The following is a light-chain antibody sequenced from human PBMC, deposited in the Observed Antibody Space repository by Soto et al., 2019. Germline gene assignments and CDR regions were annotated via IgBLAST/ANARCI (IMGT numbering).Light chain of an antibody. CDR3: SSYAGRNNYV. V-gene: IGLV2-8*01. CDR2: AVN. Sequence: QSVLTQPPSASGSPGQSVTISCTGTSSGVGGYKYVSWYQQYPGKAPKLMIYAVNKRPSGVPDRFSGSKSGNTASLTVSGLQAEDEADYYCSSYAGRNNYVFGTGTKVTVL. J-gene: IGLJ1*01. CDR1: SSGVGGYKY.